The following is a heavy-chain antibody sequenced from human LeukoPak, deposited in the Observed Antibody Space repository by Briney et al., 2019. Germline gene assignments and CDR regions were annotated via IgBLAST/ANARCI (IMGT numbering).Heavy chain of an antibody. V-gene: IGHV3-73*01. CDR3: TAWSIAARH. Sequence: GGSLKLSCAASGFPFSGSAMHWVRQASGKGLEWVGRIRSKANSYATAYAASVKGRFTISRDDSKNTAYLQMNSLKTEDTAVYYCTAWSIAARHWGQGTLVTVSS. D-gene: IGHD6-6*01. J-gene: IGHJ4*02. CDR1: GFPFSGSA. CDR2: IRSKANSYAT.